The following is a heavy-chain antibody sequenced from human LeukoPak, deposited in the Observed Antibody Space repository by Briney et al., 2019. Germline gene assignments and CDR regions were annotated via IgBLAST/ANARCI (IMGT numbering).Heavy chain of an antibody. Sequence: GGSLRLSCAASGFTFSSYWTTWVRHAPGKGLEWVANIKQDGSEKYYVDSVKGRFTISRDNAKNSLYLQMNSLRAEDTAVYYCARGMSSGYDFDYWGQGTLVTVSS. CDR1: GFTFSSYW. CDR2: IKQDGSEK. CDR3: ARGMSSGYDFDY. V-gene: IGHV3-7*01. J-gene: IGHJ4*02. D-gene: IGHD5-12*01.